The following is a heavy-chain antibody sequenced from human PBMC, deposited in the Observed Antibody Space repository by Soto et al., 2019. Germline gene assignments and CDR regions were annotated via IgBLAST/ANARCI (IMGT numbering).Heavy chain of an antibody. CDR1: GGSVRSSCYY. V-gene: IGHV4-39*01. Sequence: QLRLQESGPGLVKSSETLSLTCTVSGGSVRSSCYYWGWIRQPPGKGLEWIASIYYSGITHNNPAPKSRLTMSIDTYTNPLSLKMNSVTAAETAVYYCARHEGGAVADRLLDCWGQGALVSVSS. D-gene: IGHD6-13*01. CDR3: ARHEGGAVADRLLDC. J-gene: IGHJ4*02. CDR2: IYYSGIT.